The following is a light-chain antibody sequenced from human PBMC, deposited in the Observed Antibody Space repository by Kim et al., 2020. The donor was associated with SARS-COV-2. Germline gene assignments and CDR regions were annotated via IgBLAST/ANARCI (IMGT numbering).Light chain of an antibody. CDR1: QSVRTY. J-gene: IGKJ1*01. CDR3: QQRSNWPGT. CDR2: DAS. V-gene: IGKV3-11*01. Sequence: EIVLTQSPATLSLSPGERATFSCRASQSVRTYLAWYQQKPGQAPRLLIYDASKRPTGIPARFSGSGSGTDFSLTISSLEPEDFAVYYCQQRSNWPGTFGQGTKVDIK.